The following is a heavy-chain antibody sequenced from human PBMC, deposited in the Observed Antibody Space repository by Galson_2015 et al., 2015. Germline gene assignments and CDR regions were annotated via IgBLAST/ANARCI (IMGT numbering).Heavy chain of an antibody. D-gene: IGHD3-16*01. CDR2: INAGNGNT. CDR3: ARGSLGGNWFDP. V-gene: IGHV1-3*01. Sequence: SVKVSCKASGYTFTSYAMHWVRQAPGQRLEWMGWINAGNGNTKYSQKFQGRVTITRDTSASTAYMELSGLRSEDTAVYYCARGSLGGNWFDPWGQGTLVTVSS. J-gene: IGHJ5*02. CDR1: GYTFTSYA.